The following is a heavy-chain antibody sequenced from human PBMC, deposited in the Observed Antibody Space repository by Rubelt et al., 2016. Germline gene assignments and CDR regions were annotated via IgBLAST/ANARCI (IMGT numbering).Heavy chain of an antibody. D-gene: IGHD6-13*01. V-gene: IGHV4-39*01. CDR2: IYYSGST. CDR3: AQDPRGIAAAGSFDY. Sequence: QLQLQESGPGLVKPSETLSLTCTVSGGSISSSSYYWGWIRQPPGKGLEWIGSIYYSGSTYYNPSLKIRVTSSVDTSKNQFALKLCAVTAADTAVYYCAQDPRGIAAAGSFDYWGQGTLVTVSS. CDR1: GGSISSSSYY. J-gene: IGHJ4*02.